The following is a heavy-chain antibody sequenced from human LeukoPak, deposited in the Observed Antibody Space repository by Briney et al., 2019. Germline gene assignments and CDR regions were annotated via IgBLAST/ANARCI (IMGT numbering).Heavy chain of an antibody. Sequence: SETLSLTCTVSGGSISSSSYYWGWIRQPPGKGLGWIGSIYYSGSTYYNPSLKSRVTISVDTSKNQFSLKLSSVTAADTAVYYCARVNYYYYMDVWGKGTTVTVSS. CDR1: GGSISSSSYY. CDR3: ARVNYYYYMDV. CDR2: IYYSGST. J-gene: IGHJ6*03. V-gene: IGHV4-39*07.